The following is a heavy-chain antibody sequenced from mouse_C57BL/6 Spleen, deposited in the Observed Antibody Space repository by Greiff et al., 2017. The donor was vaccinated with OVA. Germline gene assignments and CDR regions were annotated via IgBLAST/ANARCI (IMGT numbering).Heavy chain of an antibody. J-gene: IGHJ2*01. D-gene: IGHD2-5*01. CDR3: TSYSNYGY. Sequence: VQLKESGAELVRPGASVKLSCTASGFNIKDDYMHWVKQRPEQGLEWIGWIDPENGDTEYASKFQGQATITADTSSNTAYLQLNSLTSEDTAVYYCTSYSNYGYWGQGTTLTVSA. CDR2: IDPENGDT. V-gene: IGHV14-4*01. CDR1: GFNIKDDY.